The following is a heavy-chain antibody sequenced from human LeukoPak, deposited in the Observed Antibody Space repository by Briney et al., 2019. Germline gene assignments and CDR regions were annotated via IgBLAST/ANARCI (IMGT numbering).Heavy chain of an antibody. CDR3: ARVGLSYYYGSGRWWFDP. J-gene: IGHJ5*02. CDR2: INHSGST. CDR1: GGSFSGYY. V-gene: IGHV4-34*01. Sequence: SETLSLTCAVYGGSFSGYYWSWIRQPPGKGLEWIGEINHSGSTNYNPSLKSRVTISVDTSKNQFSLKLSSVTAADTAVYYCARVGLSYYYGSGRWWFDPWGQGTLVTVSS. D-gene: IGHD3-10*01.